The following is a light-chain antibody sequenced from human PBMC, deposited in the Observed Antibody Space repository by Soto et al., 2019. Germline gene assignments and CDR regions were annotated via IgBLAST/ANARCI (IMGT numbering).Light chain of an antibody. Sequence: DIPMTQSPSSLSASVGDRVTITCRASQSISSYLNWYQQKPGKAPKLLIYAASSLQSGVPSRFSGSGSGTDFTLTISSLQPEDFATYYCQQSWFGQGTKLEIK. CDR3: QQSW. V-gene: IGKV1-39*01. J-gene: IGKJ2*01. CDR1: QSISSY. CDR2: AAS.